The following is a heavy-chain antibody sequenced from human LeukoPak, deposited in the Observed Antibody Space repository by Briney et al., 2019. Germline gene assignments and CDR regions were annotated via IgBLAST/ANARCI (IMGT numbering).Heavy chain of an antibody. Sequence: ASVKVSCKASGYTFTGYYMHWVRQAPGQGLEWMGWINPNSGVTNYAQKFQGRVTMTRDTSISTAYMKLSRLTSDDTALYYCARYQSNGWTPFDYWGQGTLVTVSS. V-gene: IGHV1-2*02. J-gene: IGHJ4*02. CDR2: INPNSGVT. D-gene: IGHD6-19*01. CDR1: GYTFTGYY. CDR3: ARYQSNGWTPFDY.